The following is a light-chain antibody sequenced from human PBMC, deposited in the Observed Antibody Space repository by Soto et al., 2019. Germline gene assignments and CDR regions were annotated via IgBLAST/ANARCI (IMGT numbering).Light chain of an antibody. CDR3: QKYNHAPT. V-gene: IGKV1-27*01. Sequence: DIQMTQSPSFLSASVGDSVTITCRASQGISNYLAWYQQKPGKVPELMIYAASTLQSGVASRFSGSGSGTDFTLTISSLQPEDVATHYCQKYNHAPTFGGGTKVEIK. CDR2: AAS. CDR1: QGISNY. J-gene: IGKJ4*01.